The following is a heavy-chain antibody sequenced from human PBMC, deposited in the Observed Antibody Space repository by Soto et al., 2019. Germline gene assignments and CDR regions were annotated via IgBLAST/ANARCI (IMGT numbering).Heavy chain of an antibody. Sequence: EVQLVESGGGLVKPGGSLRLSCAASGFTFSNYGFHWVRQAPGKGLEWVSSISSTSTYIYYADSVEGRFTISRDNAQNSLYLLINSLRAEDTAGYYCARGEGIDVAGTLDHWGQGALVTVSS. CDR1: GFTFSNYG. J-gene: IGHJ4*02. D-gene: IGHD6-19*01. V-gene: IGHV3-21*01. CDR3: ARGEGIDVAGTLDH. CDR2: ISSTSTYI.